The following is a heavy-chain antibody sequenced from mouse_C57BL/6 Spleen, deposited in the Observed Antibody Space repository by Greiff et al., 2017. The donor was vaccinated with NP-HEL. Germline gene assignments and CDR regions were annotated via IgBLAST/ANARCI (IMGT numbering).Heavy chain of an antibody. J-gene: IGHJ1*03. CDR3: ARGYYGSEGFDV. CDR1: GFTFSDYG. Sequence: EVKVVESGGGLVKPGGSLKLSCAASGFTFSDYGMHWVRQAPEKGLEWVAYISSGSSTIYYADTVKGRFTISRDNAKNTLFLQMTSLRSEDTAMYYCARGYYGSEGFDVWGTGTTVTVSS. V-gene: IGHV5-17*01. CDR2: ISSGSSTI. D-gene: IGHD1-1*01.